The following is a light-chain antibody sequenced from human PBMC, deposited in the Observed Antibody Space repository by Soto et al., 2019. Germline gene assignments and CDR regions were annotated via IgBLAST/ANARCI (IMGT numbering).Light chain of an antibody. J-gene: IGKJ1*01. V-gene: IGKV3-15*01. CDR3: QQYDNWPRT. CDR2: GAS. Sequence: EIVMTQSPATLSVSPGERATLSCRASQSVSSNLAWYQQTPGQAPGLLMYGASTRAPGIPARFSGSGSGTEFTLTISSLQSEDFAVYYCQQYDNWPRTFGQGTKVDI. CDR1: QSVSSN.